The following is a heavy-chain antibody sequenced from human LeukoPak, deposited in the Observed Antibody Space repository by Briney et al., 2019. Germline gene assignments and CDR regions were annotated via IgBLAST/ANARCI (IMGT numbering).Heavy chain of an antibody. CDR2: ISAYNGNT. V-gene: IGHV1-18*01. J-gene: IGHJ5*02. Sequence: ASVKVSCKASGYTFTNYGITWVRQAPGQGLEWMGWISAYNGNTNYAQKLQGRVTMTTDTSTSTAYMELRSLRSDDTAVYYCARGSYGDYLNNNWFDPWGQGTLVTVSS. D-gene: IGHD4-17*01. CDR1: GYTFTNYG. CDR3: ARGSYGDYLNNNWFDP.